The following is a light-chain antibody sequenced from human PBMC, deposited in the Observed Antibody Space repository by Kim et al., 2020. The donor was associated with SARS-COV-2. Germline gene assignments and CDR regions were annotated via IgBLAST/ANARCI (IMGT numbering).Light chain of an antibody. V-gene: IGLV3-25*03. J-gene: IGLJ3*02. CDR1: ALPKQY. CDR3: QSADSSGTWV. CDR2: NDT. Sequence: VSPGQTARITCSGDALPKQYAYWYQQKPGQAPVLVIYNDTDRPSGIPERFSGSSSGTTVTFTISGVQAADEADYYCQSADSSGTWVFGGGTQLTVL.